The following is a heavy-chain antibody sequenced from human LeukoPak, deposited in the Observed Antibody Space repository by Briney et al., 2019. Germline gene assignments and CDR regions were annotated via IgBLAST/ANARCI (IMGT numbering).Heavy chain of an antibody. Sequence: GRSLRLSCAASGFTFSSYAMHWVRQAPGKGLEWVAVISYDGSNKYYADPVKGRFTISRYNSKNTLYLQMNSLRAEDTAVYYCARWGSTSCYDYWGQGTLVTVSS. CDR1: GFTFSSYA. J-gene: IGHJ4*02. D-gene: IGHD2-2*01. V-gene: IGHV3-30-3*01. CDR3: ARWGSTSCYDY. CDR2: ISYDGSNK.